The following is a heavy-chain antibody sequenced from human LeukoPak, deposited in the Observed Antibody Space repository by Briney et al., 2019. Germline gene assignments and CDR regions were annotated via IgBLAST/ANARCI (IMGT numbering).Heavy chain of an antibody. CDR3: ARDTAMVKGYFDY. CDR2: MNPNSGNT. CDR1: GYTFTSYD. D-gene: IGHD5-18*01. V-gene: IGHV1-8*03. J-gene: IGHJ4*02. Sequence: ASVKVSCKASGYTFTSYDINWVRQATGQGLEWMGWMNPNSGNTGYAQKFQGRVTITRNTSISTAYMELSSLRSDDTAVYYCARDTAMVKGYFDYWGQGTLVTVSS.